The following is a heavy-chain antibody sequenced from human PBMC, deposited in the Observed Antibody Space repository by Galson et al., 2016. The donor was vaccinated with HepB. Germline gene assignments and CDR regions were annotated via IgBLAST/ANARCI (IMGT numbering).Heavy chain of an antibody. Sequence: SLRLSCAASGFIFGSHTMDWVRQSPGKGLEWIAYISHASTTLYYADSVKGRFTISRDTSTSTVYMELSSLRFDDTAVYYCARRDYDFYMDVWGKGTTVTVSS. V-gene: IGHV3-48*01. CDR2: ISHASTTL. CDR3: ARRDYDFYMDV. J-gene: IGHJ6*03. D-gene: IGHD5-24*01. CDR1: GFIFGSHT.